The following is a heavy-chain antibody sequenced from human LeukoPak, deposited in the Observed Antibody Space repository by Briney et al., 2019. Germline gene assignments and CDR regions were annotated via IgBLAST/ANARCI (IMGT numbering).Heavy chain of an antibody. V-gene: IGHV4-59*08. Sequence: SETLSLTCTVSGGSISSYYWSWIRQPPGKGLEWIGYIYYSGSTNYNPSLKSRVTISVDTSKNQFSLKVSSVTAADTAVYYCARYSVGEGAFDVWGQGTMVTVSS. CDR2: IYYSGST. D-gene: IGHD1-26*01. CDR3: ARYSVGEGAFDV. CDR1: GGSISSYY. J-gene: IGHJ3*01.